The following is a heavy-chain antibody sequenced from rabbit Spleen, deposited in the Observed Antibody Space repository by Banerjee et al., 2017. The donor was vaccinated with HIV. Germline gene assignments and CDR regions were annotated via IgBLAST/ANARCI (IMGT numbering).Heavy chain of an antibody. J-gene: IGHJ6*01. CDR2: IDPLSDIP. D-gene: IGHD1-1*01. CDR3: ARDRPIISGCCVFDL. Sequence: QQLVESGGGLFQPGGSLALTCKASGFSLNSDYVMCWVRQAPGKGLEWIGIIDPLSDIPDYANWVNGRFPISSHNAQTTMYLQLNNLTVADTATYFCARDRPIISGCCVFDLWGPGTLVTVS. CDR1: GFSLNSDY. V-gene: IGHV1S7*01.